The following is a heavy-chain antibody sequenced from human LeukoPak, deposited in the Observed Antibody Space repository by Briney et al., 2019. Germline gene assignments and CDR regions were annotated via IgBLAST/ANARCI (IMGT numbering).Heavy chain of an antibody. CDR3: ARGYNWFDP. Sequence: SQTLSLTCTVSGGSISSYYWSWIRQPPGKGLEWIGYIYYSGSTNYNPSLKSRVTISVDTSKDQFSLKLSSVTAADTAVYYCARGYNWFDPWGQGTLVTVSS. J-gene: IGHJ5*02. CDR2: IYYSGST. CDR1: GGSISSYY. V-gene: IGHV4-59*01.